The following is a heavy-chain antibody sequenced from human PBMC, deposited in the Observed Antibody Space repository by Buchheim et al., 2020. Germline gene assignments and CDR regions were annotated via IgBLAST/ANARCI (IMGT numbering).Heavy chain of an antibody. J-gene: IGHJ5*02. CDR3: ARNNWNDN. V-gene: IGHV3-30*04. CDR1: GFNFSNYA. CDR2: ISYDFSNT. Sequence: QVQLVDSGGGVVQPGRSLRLSCAASGFNFSNYAMNWVRQAPGKGLEWVAIISYDFSNTYYADSLKGRFSISRDNFQITLYLQMNSLRTEDTAVYYCARNNWNDNGGQGTL.